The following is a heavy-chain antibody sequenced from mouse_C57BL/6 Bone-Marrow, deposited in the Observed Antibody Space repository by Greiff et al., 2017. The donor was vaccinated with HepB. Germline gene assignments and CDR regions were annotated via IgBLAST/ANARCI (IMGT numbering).Heavy chain of an antibody. Sequence: LMESGAELVRPGSSVKLSCKDSYFAFMASAMHWVKQRPGHGLEWIGSFTMYSDATEYSENFKGKATLTANTSSSTAYMELSSLTSEDSAVYYCARGRGLYSPAWFAYWGQGTLVTVSA. J-gene: IGHJ3*01. V-gene: IGHV1-49*01. CDR3: ARGRGLYSPAWFAY. CDR2: FTMYSDAT. CDR1: YFAFMASA. D-gene: IGHD2-12*01.